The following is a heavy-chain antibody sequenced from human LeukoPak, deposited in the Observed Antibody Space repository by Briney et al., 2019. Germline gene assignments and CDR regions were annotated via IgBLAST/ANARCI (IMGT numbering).Heavy chain of an antibody. CDR3: AQTGVAFDY. CDR1: GGSISSSSYY. Sequence: SETLSLTCTVSGGSISSSSYYWGWIRQPPGKGLEWIGSIYYSGSTYYNPSLKSRVTISVDTSKNQFSLKLSSVTAADTAVYYCAQTGVAFDYWGQGTLVTASS. CDR2: IYYSGST. J-gene: IGHJ4*02. V-gene: IGHV4-39*01. D-gene: IGHD3-3*02.